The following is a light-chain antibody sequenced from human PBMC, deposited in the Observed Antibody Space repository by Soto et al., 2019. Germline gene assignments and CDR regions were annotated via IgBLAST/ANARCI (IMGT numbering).Light chain of an antibody. J-gene: IGKJ1*01. CDR3: QQYNSYSPT. CDR2: KAS. Sequence: DIQLTQSPSLLSASVGDRVTITCRASHDISTYLAWYQQKPGKAPNLLIYKASRLESGVPSRFSGSGSETEFTLTISGLQPGDSATYYCQQYNSYSPTFGQGTKVDIK. V-gene: IGKV1-5*03. CDR1: HDISTY.